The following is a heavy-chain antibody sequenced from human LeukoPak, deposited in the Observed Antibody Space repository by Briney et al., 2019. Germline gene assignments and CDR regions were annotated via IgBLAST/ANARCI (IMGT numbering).Heavy chain of an antibody. CDR3: ARDGGYSSGYYRGLY. CDR1: GYTFTCYF. CDR2: INPTSGST. D-gene: IGHD6-19*01. J-gene: IGHJ4*02. V-gene: IGHV1-46*01. Sequence: ASVKVSCKASGYTFTCYFLHWVRQAPGQGLEWLGIINPTSGSTTYAQKFLGRVTVTRDRSMSTVYMELNSLRSEDTAVYYCARDGGYSSGYYRGLYWGQGTLVTVSS.